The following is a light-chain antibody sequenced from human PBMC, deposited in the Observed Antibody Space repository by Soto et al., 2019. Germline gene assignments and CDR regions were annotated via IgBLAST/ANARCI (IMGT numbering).Light chain of an antibody. CDR3: QKLDNFPLT. J-gene: IGKJ5*01. CDR1: QGIGNS. Sequence: IEWTPSRSSGSGVRVDSVSRRVRASQGIGNSLAWYQQKPGEAPKLLIYATSTLQTGVPPRFSGSGSGTEFTLTISSLQPEDFASYYCQKLDNFPLTFGQGTRLEI. V-gene: IGKV1-9*01. CDR2: ATS.